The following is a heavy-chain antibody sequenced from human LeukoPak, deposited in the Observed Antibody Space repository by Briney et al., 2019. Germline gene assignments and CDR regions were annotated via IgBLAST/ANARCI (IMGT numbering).Heavy chain of an antibody. CDR2: ISHSGAT. D-gene: IGHD4-11*01. CDR1: GDPITSANW. Sequence: PSETLSLTCAVSGDPITSANWWRWVRQAPGKGLEWIGEISHSGATNHNPSLKSRVTMSLDKSKNQLSLRVNSVTAADAAVYYCVRGDDYIFDYWGQGTLVTVSS. J-gene: IGHJ4*02. CDR3: VRGDDYIFDY. V-gene: IGHV4-4*02.